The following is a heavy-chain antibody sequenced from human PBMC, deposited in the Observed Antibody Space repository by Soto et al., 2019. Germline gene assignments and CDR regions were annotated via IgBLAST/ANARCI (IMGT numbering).Heavy chain of an antibody. V-gene: IGHV3-30*18. J-gene: IGHJ6*02. CDR2: ISFDGSER. D-gene: IGHD3-10*01. CDR3: AKGKGGVRYYYGMDV. Sequence: QVQLVESGGGVVQPGTSLRLSCVVSGLTFRDSGMHWVRQAPGKGLEWVAVISFDGSERHYRDSVKGRFSISRDNSRNTVYLQMNRVRGHESAVYYCAKGKGGVRYYYGMDVWGQGSTVTVSS. CDR1: GLTFRDSG.